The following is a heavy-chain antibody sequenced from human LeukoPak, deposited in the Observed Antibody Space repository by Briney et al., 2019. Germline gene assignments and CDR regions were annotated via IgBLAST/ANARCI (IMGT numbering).Heavy chain of an antibody. Sequence: ASVNLSCNASAYTFTGYYMHWDRQAPGQGLEWMGWINPKRSGTNYAQKFQGRVTMTRDTSISTVYMELSRLRSDDTAVYYCARTYCSSTSCYIDPWFDPWGQGTLVTVSS. CDR2: INPKRSGT. CDR3: ARTYCSSTSCYIDPWFDP. CDR1: AYTFTGYY. J-gene: IGHJ5*02. V-gene: IGHV1-2*02. D-gene: IGHD2-2*02.